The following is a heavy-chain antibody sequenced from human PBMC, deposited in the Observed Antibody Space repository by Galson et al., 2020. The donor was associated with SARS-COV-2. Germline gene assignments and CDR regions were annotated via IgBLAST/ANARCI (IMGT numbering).Heavy chain of an antibody. D-gene: IGHD6-19*01. CDR1: GYSFTNYW. Sequence: GESLKISCRTSGYSFTNYWIGWVRQMPGKGLEWMGIIYPDDSYTIYSPSFQGQVTISADKSISTAFLQWSSLKASDTAIYYWARHGASSGWYEGIGYWGQGTLVTVSS. CDR3: ARHGASSGWYEGIGY. J-gene: IGHJ4*02. CDR2: IYPDDSYT. V-gene: IGHV5-51*01.